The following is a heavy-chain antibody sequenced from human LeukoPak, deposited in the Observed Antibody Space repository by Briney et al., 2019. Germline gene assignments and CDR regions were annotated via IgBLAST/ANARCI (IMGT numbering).Heavy chain of an antibody. D-gene: IGHD3-3*01. V-gene: IGHV3-30-3*01. CDR2: ISYDGSNK. Sequence: QPGGSLRLSCAASGFTFSDYYMSWIRQAPGKGLEWVAVISYDGSNKYYADSVKGRFTISRDNSKNTLYLQMNSLRAEDTAVYYCARDRSGYRLDYWGQGTLVTVSS. CDR1: GFTFSDYY. J-gene: IGHJ4*02. CDR3: ARDRSGYRLDY.